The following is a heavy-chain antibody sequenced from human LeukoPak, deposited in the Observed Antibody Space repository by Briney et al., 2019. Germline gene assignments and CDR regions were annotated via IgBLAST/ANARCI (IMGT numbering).Heavy chain of an antibody. Sequence: GGSLRLSCAASGFTFSSYGMHWVRQAPGKGLEWVAFIRHDGSNKYYAASVKGRFTISRDNSKNTLYLQMNSLRAEDTAVYYCAKDAPPYCSSTSCFGYWGQGTLVTVSS. D-gene: IGHD2-2*01. J-gene: IGHJ4*02. CDR1: GFTFSSYG. V-gene: IGHV3-30*02. CDR2: IRHDGSNK. CDR3: AKDAPPYCSSTSCFGY.